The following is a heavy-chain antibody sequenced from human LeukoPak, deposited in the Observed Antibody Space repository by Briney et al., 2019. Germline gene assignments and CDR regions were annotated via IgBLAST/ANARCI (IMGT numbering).Heavy chain of an antibody. V-gene: IGHV3-48*01. CDR1: GLTFSSHW. J-gene: IGHJ4*02. Sequence: GGSLRLSCAASGLTFSSHWMHWVRQAPGKGLEWVSYISSSSSTIYYADSVKGRFTISRDNAKNSLYLQMNSLRAEDTAVYYCARDVLGLNWGQGTLVTVSS. D-gene: IGHD2-8*02. CDR2: ISSSSSTI. CDR3: ARDVLGLN.